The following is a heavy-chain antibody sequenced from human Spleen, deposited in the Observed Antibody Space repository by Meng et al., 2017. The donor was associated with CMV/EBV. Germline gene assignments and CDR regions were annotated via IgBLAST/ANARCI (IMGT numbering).Heavy chain of an antibody. V-gene: IGHV3-23*01. Sequence: GGSLRLSCAASGFSFSNYAMSWVRQAPGKGLDWVSAISGGGGSTYYADSVKGRFTISRDNSRNTLYPQINSLRAEDTAVYYCAKDVTGYLSLYFDYWGQGTLVTVSS. CDR2: ISGGGGST. CDR3: AKDVTGYLSLYFDY. J-gene: IGHJ4*02. D-gene: IGHD6-25*01. CDR1: GFSFSNYA.